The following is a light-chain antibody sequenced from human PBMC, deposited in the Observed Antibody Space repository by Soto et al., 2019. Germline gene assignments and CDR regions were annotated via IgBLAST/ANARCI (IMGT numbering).Light chain of an antibody. J-gene: IGKJ5*01. CDR1: QSVSSYY. CDR2: GAS. V-gene: IGKV3-20*01. Sequence: EIVLTQSPGTLSLSPGERATLSRRASQSVSSYYLAWYQQKPGQAPRLLIYGASSRATGIPDRFSGSGSGTDFTLTISRLEPEDSAVYYCQQYGSSLSITFGQGTRLEIK. CDR3: QQYGSSLSIT.